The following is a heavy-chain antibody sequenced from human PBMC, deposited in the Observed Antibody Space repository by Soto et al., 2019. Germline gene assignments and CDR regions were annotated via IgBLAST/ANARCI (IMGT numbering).Heavy chain of an antibody. D-gene: IGHD2-15*01. Sequence: SETLSLTCAVYGGSFSGYYWSWIRQPPGKGLEWIGEINHSGSTNYNPSLKSRVTISVDTSKNQFSLKLSSVTAADTAVYYCAIANCSGGSCYQNFDYWGQGTLVTVSS. V-gene: IGHV4-34*01. CDR1: GGSFSGYY. CDR2: INHSGST. CDR3: AIANCSGGSCYQNFDY. J-gene: IGHJ4*02.